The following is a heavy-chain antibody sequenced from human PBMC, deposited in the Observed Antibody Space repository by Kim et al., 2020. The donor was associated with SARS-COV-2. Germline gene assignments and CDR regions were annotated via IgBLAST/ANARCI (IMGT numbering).Heavy chain of an antibody. CDR3: TTDLRYSYGSTTEADSEFDP. J-gene: IGHJ5*02. CDR2: IKSKTDGGTT. D-gene: IGHD5-18*01. CDR1: GFTFSNAW. V-gene: IGHV3-15*01. Sequence: GGSLRLSCAASGFTFSNAWMSWVRQAPGKGLEWVGRIKSKTDGGTTDYAAPVKGRFTISRDDSKNTLYLQMNSLKTEDTAVYYCTTDLRYSYGSTTEADSEFDPWGQGTLVTVSS.